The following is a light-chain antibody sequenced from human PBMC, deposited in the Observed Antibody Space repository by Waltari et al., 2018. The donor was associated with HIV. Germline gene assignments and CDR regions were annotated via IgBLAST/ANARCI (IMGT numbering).Light chain of an antibody. J-gene: IGLJ2*01. CDR2: RYH. Sequence: SRELTQAPSVSVSPGQTARITCSGHMLSGEFGYWYQQRPGQAPVLVIYRYHQRSPGIPPRFSGSRSGTSFTLTISGVQAEDEADYYCQSADSRAIHKFFGGGTKLTVL. CDR3: QSADSRAIHKF. CDR1: MLSGEF. V-gene: IGLV3-25*03.